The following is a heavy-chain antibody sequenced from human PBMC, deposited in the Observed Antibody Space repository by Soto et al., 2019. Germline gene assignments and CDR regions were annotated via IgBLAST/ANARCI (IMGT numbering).Heavy chain of an antibody. CDR1: GYSFAGYW. CDR3: ARQIYDSDTGPNFQYYFDS. D-gene: IGHD3-22*01. V-gene: IGHV5-10-1*01. CDR2: IDPSDSQT. Sequence: PGESLKISCKGSGYSFAGYWITWVRQKPGKGLEWMGRIDPSDSQTYYSPSLRRHVTISATKSVTTVFLQWSSLRASDTAMYYCARQIYDSDTGPNFQYYFDSWGQGTPVTVSS. J-gene: IGHJ4*02.